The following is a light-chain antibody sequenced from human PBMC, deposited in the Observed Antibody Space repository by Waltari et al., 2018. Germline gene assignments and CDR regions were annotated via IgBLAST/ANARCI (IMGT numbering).Light chain of an antibody. Sequence: QSLLTQPPSASGTPGQTVTISCSGSWSNIGTNVLSWYQQLPGTAPTLLIHSNNQRPSGVPDRFSCSKSGTSASLAISGLQSADEADYYCSAWDDSLNGHVIFGGGTKLTVL. CDR2: SNN. CDR1: WSNIGTNV. J-gene: IGLJ2*01. V-gene: IGLV1-44*01. CDR3: SAWDDSLNGHVI.